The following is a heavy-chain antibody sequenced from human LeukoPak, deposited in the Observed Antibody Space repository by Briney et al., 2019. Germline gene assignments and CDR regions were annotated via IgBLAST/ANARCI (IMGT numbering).Heavy chain of an antibody. CDR3: AKGTPSLYSSSWCRRGNYYYYMDV. CDR1: GYTFTSYY. D-gene: IGHD6-13*01. V-gene: IGHV1-46*01. Sequence: ASVKVSCKASGYTFTSYYMHWVRQAPGQGLEWMGIINPSGGSTSYAQKFQGRVTMTRDMSTSTVYMELSSLRSEDTAVYYCAKGTPSLYSSSWCRRGNYYYYMDVWGKGTTVTISS. J-gene: IGHJ6*03. CDR2: INPSGGST.